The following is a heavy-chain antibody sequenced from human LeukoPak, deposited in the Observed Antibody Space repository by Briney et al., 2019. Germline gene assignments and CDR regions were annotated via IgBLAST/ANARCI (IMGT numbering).Heavy chain of an antibody. D-gene: IGHD4-11*01. J-gene: IGHJ4*02. CDR2: IYYSGST. Sequence: SETLSLTCTVSGGSISSYYWSWIRQPPGKGLEWIGYIYYSGSTNYNPSLKSRVTISVDTSKNQFSLKLNSVTAADTALYYCARGGLQYDYWGQGTLVTVSS. V-gene: IGHV4-59*01. CDR3: ARGGLQYDY. CDR1: GGSISSYY.